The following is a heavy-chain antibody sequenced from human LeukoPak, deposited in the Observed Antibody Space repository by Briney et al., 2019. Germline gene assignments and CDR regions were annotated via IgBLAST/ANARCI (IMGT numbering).Heavy chain of an antibody. D-gene: IGHD3-10*01. CDR2: INLSGGST. V-gene: IGHV1-46*01. Sequence: GASVKVSCKASGYTFTSYYMHWVRQAPGQGREWMGIINLSGGSTSYAQKFQGRVTMTRDTSTSTVYMELSSLRSEDTAVYYCAGAGFEFGYFQHWGQGTLVTVSS. CDR1: GYTFTSYY. J-gene: IGHJ1*01. CDR3: AGAGFEFGYFQH.